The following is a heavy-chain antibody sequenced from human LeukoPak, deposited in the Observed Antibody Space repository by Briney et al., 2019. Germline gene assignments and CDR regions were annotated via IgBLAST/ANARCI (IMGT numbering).Heavy chain of an antibody. CDR1: GGSISSYY. J-gene: IGHJ6*03. Sequence: SSETLSLTCTVSGGSISSYYWSWIRQPPGKGLEWIGYIYYSGSTYYNPSLKSRVTISVDTSKNQFSLKLSSVTAADTAVYYCARGSFYNYYMDVWGKGTTVTVSS. CDR3: ARGSFYNYYMDV. V-gene: IGHV4-59*08. CDR2: IYYSGST. D-gene: IGHD1-26*01.